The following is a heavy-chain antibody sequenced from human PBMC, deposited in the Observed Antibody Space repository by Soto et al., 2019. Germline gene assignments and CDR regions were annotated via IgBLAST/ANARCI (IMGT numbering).Heavy chain of an antibody. Sequence: PSETLSLTCTVSGGAISSYYCIWSRHPSFKGLEWIGRIYTSGSTNYNPSLKSRVTMSVDTSKNQFSLKLSSVTAADTAVYYCARGRGTPLRYSSSSRDWFDPWGQGTLVTVSS. D-gene: IGHD6-6*01. CDR2: IYTSGST. V-gene: IGHV4-4*07. CDR1: GGAISSYY. CDR3: ARGRGTPLRYSSSSRDWFDP. J-gene: IGHJ5*02.